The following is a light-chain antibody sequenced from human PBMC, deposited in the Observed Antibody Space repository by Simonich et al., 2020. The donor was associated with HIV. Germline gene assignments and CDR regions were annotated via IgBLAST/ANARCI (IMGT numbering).Light chain of an antibody. CDR2: GAS. CDR1: QSVSSN. V-gene: IGKV3-15*01. Sequence: EIVMTQSPATLSVSPGERATLSCRASQSVSSNLAWYQQKPGQAPRLLIYGASTRATGIPASFSGSGSGTDFTLTISSLQPEDFATYYCQQSYSTPWTFGQGTKVEIK. J-gene: IGKJ1*01. CDR3: QQSYSTPWT.